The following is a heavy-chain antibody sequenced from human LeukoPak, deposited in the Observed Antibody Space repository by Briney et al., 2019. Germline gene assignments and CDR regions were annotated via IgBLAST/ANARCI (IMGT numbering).Heavy chain of an antibody. Sequence: GGSLRLSCAASGFTFSSYAMSWVRQAPGKGREWVSAISGSGGSTYYADSVKGRFTISRDNSKNTLYLQMNSLRAEDTAVYYCGWSGAYYYYYYGMDVWGQGTTVTVSS. CDR2: ISGSGGST. CDR3: GWSGAYYYYYYGMDV. D-gene: IGHD1-26*01. V-gene: IGHV3-23*01. CDR1: GFTFSSYA. J-gene: IGHJ6*02.